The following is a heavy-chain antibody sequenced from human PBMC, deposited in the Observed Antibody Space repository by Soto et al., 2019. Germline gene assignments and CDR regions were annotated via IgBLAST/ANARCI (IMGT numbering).Heavy chain of an antibody. D-gene: IGHD6-13*01. CDR3: AIIAAADFDY. V-gene: IGHV3-21*01. CDR2: ISSSSSYI. J-gene: IGHJ4*02. Sequence: RALTLSCAPSGFTSSSYSLNWVGKGPGKGLEWVSSISSSSSYIYYADSVKGRFTISRDNAKNSLYLQMNSLRAEDTAVYYCAIIAAADFDYWGQGTLVTVSS. CDR1: GFTSSSYS.